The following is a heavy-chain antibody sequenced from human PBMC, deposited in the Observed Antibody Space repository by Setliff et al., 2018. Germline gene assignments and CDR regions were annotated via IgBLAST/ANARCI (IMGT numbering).Heavy chain of an antibody. J-gene: IGHJ4*02. Sequence: SETLSLTCTVSGGSISSYYWSWIRQPPGKGLEWIGYIYYSGSTNYNPSLKSRVTISVDTSKNQFSLKLSSVTAADTAVYYCARERAVAGEIDYWGQGTLVTVSS. CDR1: GGSISSYY. CDR2: IYYSGST. V-gene: IGHV4-59*12. CDR3: ARERAVAGEIDY. D-gene: IGHD6-19*01.